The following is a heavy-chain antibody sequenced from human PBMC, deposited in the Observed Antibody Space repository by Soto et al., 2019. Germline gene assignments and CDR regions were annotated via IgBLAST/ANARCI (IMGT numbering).Heavy chain of an antibody. Sequence: AASVKVSCKASGGTFSSYAISWVRQAPGQGLEWMGGIIPIFGTANYAQKFQGRVTITADESTSTAYMELSSLRFEDTAVYYCARDDHYYDSSGYYYGPFDYWGQGTLVTVSS. V-gene: IGHV1-69*13. J-gene: IGHJ4*02. CDR1: GGTFSSYA. CDR2: IIPIFGTA. CDR3: ARDDHYYDSSGYYYGPFDY. D-gene: IGHD3-22*01.